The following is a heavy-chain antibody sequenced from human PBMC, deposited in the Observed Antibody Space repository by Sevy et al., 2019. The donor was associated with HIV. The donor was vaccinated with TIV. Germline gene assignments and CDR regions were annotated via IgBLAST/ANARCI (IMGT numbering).Heavy chain of an antibody. CDR1: GYTFSSHD. CDR3: ARDPSGNYLTPHYRDYYGLVV. D-gene: IGHD1-7*01. J-gene: IGHJ6*02. Sequence: GESLKISCKTSGYTFSSHDINWVRQAPGQGLEWMGWMNPNNGNTGYVQKFQDRVTMTRDSSIATAYMELRGLTSDDTAVYYCARDPSGNYLTPHYRDYYGLVVWGQGTAVTVSS. V-gene: IGHV1-8*01. CDR2: MNPNNGNT.